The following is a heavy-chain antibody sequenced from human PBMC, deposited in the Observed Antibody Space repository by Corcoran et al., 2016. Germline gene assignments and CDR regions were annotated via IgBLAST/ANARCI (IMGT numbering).Heavy chain of an antibody. CDR3: ARDQLGNGRVD. Sequence: QVQLQESGPGLVKPSGTLSLTCAVSGGSISSSNWWSWVRQPPGKGLEWIGEISHSGTTNYKPSLNGRVIISLDKSKNQYSLKLNSVTAADTAIYYCARDQLGNGRVDWGQGTLVTVSS. J-gene: IGHJ4*02. CDR2: ISHSGTT. CDR1: GGSISSSNW. D-gene: IGHD2-2*01. V-gene: IGHV4-4*02.